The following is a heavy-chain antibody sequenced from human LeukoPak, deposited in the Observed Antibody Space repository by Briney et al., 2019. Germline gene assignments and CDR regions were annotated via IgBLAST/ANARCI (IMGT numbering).Heavy chain of an antibody. J-gene: IGHJ5*02. Sequence: GGALRLSCAASGFTFSSYSMNWVRQAPGKGLEWVSSISSSSSYIYYADSVKGRFTISRDNSKNTLYLQMGSLRAEDMAVYYCARASFPDYDFWSGYFNWFDPWGQGTLVTVSS. CDR2: ISSSSSYI. D-gene: IGHD3-3*01. CDR3: ARASFPDYDFWSGYFNWFDP. V-gene: IGHV3-21*01. CDR1: GFTFSSYS.